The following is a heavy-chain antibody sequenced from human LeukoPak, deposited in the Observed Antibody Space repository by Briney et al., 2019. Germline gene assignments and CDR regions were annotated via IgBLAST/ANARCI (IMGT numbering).Heavy chain of an antibody. J-gene: IGHJ4*02. D-gene: IGHD6-6*01. CDR2: ISYDGSNK. V-gene: IGHV3-30*18. Sequence: PGGSLRLSCAASGFTYSSYGTHWVRQAPAKGLEWVAVISYDGSNKYYADSVKGRFTISRDNSKNTLYLQMNSLRAEDTAVYYCAKSGGSSSSDYWGQGTLVTVSS. CDR1: GFTYSSYG. CDR3: AKSGGSSSSDY.